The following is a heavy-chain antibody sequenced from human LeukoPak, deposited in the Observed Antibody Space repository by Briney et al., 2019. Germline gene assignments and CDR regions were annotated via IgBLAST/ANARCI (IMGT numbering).Heavy chain of an antibody. CDR2: ISCYNGDT. V-gene: IGHV1-18*01. D-gene: IGHD6-19*01. Sequence: GASENVSCKCSGYTFNHHGISWVRQAPGHGLEWVGWISCYNGDTHYAQKFHGRVTMTTDTSTATAYMEMRSLGSDDTAIYYCARDPSNTSGFYAYFDFWGQGTLVTVSS. CDR1: GYTFNHHG. J-gene: IGHJ4*02. CDR3: ARDPSNTSGFYAYFDF.